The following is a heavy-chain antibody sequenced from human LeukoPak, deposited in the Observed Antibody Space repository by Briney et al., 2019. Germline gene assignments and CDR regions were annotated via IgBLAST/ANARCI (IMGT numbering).Heavy chain of an antibody. D-gene: IGHD5-18*01. CDR1: GFIFSSYW. CDR2: IKEDGSVT. CDR3: AYSYGYAFDI. V-gene: IGHV3-7*05. J-gene: IGHJ3*02. Sequence: GGSRRLSCAVSGFIFSSYWMSWVRQAPGKGLEWVANIKEDGSVTHYVDSVKGRFTISRDNAKNSLFLQMNSLRVEDTAMYFCAYSYGYAFDIWGQGTMVTVSS.